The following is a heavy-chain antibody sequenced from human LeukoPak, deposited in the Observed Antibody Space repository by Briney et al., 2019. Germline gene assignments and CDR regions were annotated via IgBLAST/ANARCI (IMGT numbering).Heavy chain of an antibody. CDR2: INHSGST. D-gene: IGHD2/OR15-2a*01. CDR1: GGSFSGYY. J-gene: IGHJ5*02. V-gene: IGHV4-34*01. Sequence: PSETLSLTCAVYGGSFSGYYWSWIRQPPGKGLEWIGEINHSGSTNYNPSLKSRVTLSVDTSKNQFSLKLTFVTAADTAVYYCALRRLTSSQIIEDNWFGPWGQGTLVTVSS. CDR3: ALRRLTSSQIIEDNWFGP.